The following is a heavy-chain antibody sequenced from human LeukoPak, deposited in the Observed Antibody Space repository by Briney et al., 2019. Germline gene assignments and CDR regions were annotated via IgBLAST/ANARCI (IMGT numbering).Heavy chain of an antibody. D-gene: IGHD1-26*01. J-gene: IGHJ5*02. CDR2: IRYDGNNK. CDR1: GFTFRSYG. V-gene: IGHV3-30*02. CDR3: ARVPRNIVGAADGFDP. Sequence: PGGSLRLSCAASGFTFRSYGMHWVRQAPGKGLEWVAFIRYDGNNKYYADSVKGRFTIFRDNSRNTLYLQMNSLRTEDTAVYYCARVPRNIVGAADGFDPWGQGTLVTVSS.